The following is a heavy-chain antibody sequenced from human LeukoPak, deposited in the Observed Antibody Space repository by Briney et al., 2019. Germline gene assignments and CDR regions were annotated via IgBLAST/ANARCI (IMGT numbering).Heavy chain of an antibody. Sequence: PGGSLRLSCAASGFNFNSYWMSWVRQAPEKGLECVANIKQDGSEIYFVDPVKGRFTISRDNSKNTLYLQMNSLRAEDTAVYYCAKEIAVAGTPTFDYWGQGTLVTVSS. V-gene: IGHV3-7*01. CDR3: AKEIAVAGTPTFDY. CDR2: IKQDGSEI. D-gene: IGHD6-19*01. J-gene: IGHJ4*02. CDR1: GFNFNSYW.